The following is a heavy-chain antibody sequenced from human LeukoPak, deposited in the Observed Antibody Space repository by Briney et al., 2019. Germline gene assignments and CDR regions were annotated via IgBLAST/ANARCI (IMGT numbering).Heavy chain of an antibody. Sequence: SETLSLTCTVSGGSISSGSYYWGSVRQPPGKGLEWIGSISYSGTTYYNLSLKSRVTLSVDTSKNQFSLKLSSVTAADTALYYCARHLRGGSIWFDYWGQGTLVTVSS. J-gene: IGHJ4*02. CDR2: ISYSGTT. CDR1: GGSISSGSYY. CDR3: ARHLRGGSIWFDY. V-gene: IGHV4-39*01. D-gene: IGHD6-13*01.